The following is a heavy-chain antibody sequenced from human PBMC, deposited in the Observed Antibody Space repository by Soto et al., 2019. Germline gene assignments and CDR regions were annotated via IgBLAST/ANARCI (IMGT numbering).Heavy chain of an antibody. CDR2: ISGNGGDI. J-gene: IGHJ6*02. CDR3: AKRGDIVEVSRTFVGYGMDV. Sequence: EVQLLESGGALVQPGGSLRLSCAASGFTFRNYAMSWVRQAPGKGLEWVSRISGNGGDINYADSVKGRFTISRDNSKNARYLQMNSRRAEETAVYYCAKRGDIVEVSRTFVGYGMDVWGQGTTVTVSS. D-gene: IGHD2-2*01. CDR1: GFTFRNYA. V-gene: IGHV3-23*01.